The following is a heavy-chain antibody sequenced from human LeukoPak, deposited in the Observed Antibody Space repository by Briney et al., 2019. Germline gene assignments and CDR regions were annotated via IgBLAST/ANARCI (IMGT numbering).Heavy chain of an antibody. Sequence: GGSLRLSCAASGFTFSNYWMIWVRQAPGKGLEWVGNIKQDGSEKRYADSVRGRFSISRDNAQTSLYLQMNSLRTEDTAVYYCARASDPWLQLTWGQGTLVTVSS. D-gene: IGHD5-24*01. J-gene: IGHJ5*02. V-gene: IGHV3-7*05. CDR3: ARASDPWLQLT. CDR2: IKQDGSEK. CDR1: GFTFSNYW.